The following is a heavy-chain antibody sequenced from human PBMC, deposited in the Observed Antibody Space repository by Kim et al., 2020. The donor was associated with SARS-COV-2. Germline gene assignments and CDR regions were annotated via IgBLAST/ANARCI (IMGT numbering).Heavy chain of an antibody. CDR2: VSTYNGRT. D-gene: IGHD3-22*01. Sequence: ASVKVSCKASGYTFSNYGVSWVRQAPGQGLEWMGWVSTYNGRTNYAQKFRGRVTMTTDTSTSTAYMELRSLTSDDTAVFYCARDYFETSGVVYDVFDIWGQGTMVTVSS. J-gene: IGHJ3*02. CDR1: GYTFSNYG. CDR3: ARDYFETSGVVYDVFDI. V-gene: IGHV1-18*04.